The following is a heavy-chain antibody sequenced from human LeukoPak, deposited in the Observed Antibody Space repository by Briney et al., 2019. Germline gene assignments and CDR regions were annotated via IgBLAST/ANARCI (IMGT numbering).Heavy chain of an antibody. CDR3: AFDCSSTSCYFDY. V-gene: IGHV3-11*03. D-gene: IGHD2-2*01. CDR1: GFTFSDYY. J-gene: IGHJ4*02. CDR2: ISSSSSCT. Sequence: PGGSLRLSCAASGFTFSDYYMSWIRQAPGKGLEWVSYISSSSSCTNYADSVKGRFTISRDNAKNSLYLQMNSLRAEDTAVYYCAFDCSSTSCYFDYWGQGTLVTVSS.